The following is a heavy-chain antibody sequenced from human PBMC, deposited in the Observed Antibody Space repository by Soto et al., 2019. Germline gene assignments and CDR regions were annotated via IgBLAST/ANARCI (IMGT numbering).Heavy chain of an antibody. D-gene: IGHD4-4*01. Sequence: QLQLQESGPGLVKPSETLSLTCTVSGGSISSSSYYWGWIRQPPGKGLEWIGTIYYSGNTYYNPSLKSRVTSSVDTSKNQFSLRLSSGTAADTAVYYCARLSKGFDYWGQGTLVTVSS. J-gene: IGHJ4*02. CDR2: IYYSGNT. CDR3: ARLSKGFDY. CDR1: GGSISSSSYY. V-gene: IGHV4-39*01.